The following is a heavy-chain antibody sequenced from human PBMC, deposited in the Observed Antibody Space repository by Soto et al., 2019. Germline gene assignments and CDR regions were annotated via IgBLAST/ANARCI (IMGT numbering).Heavy chain of an antibody. D-gene: IGHD3-3*01. CDR2: IYYSGST. CDR3: ARYYDFWSGYGYMDV. Sequence: SETLSLTCTVSGGSISSSSYYWGWIRQPPGKGLEWIGSIYYSGSTYYNPSLKSRVTISVDTSKNQFSLKLSSVTAADTAVYYCARYYDFWSGYGYMDVWGKGTTVTVSS. J-gene: IGHJ6*03. V-gene: IGHV4-39*01. CDR1: GGSISSSSYY.